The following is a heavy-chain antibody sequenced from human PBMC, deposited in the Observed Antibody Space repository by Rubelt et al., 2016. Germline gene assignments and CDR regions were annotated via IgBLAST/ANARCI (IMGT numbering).Heavy chain of an antibody. CDR2: IYSGGST. CDR3: ARESPREQGLVSDY. D-gene: IGHD6-19*01. CDR1: GFTFSSYA. V-gene: IGHV3-66*02. J-gene: IGHJ4*02. Sequence: EVQLVESGGGLVQPGRSLRLSCAASGFTFSSYAMSWVRQAPGKGLEWVSVIYSGGSTYYADSVKGRFTISRDNSKNTVYLQRNRLRAEDTAVYYGARESPREQGLVSDYWGQGTLVTVSS.